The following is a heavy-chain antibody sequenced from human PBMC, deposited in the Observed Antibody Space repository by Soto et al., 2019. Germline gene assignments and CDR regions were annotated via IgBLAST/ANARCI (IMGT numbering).Heavy chain of an antibody. Sequence: ASVKVSCKASGYTFTGYYMHWVRQAPGQGLEWMGWINPNSGGTNYAQKFQGWVTMTRDTSISTAYMELSRLRSDDTAVYYCARDGGYDSSGYPFDYWGQGTLVTVSS. CDR1: GYTFTGYY. J-gene: IGHJ4*02. V-gene: IGHV1-2*04. CDR3: ARDGGYDSSGYPFDY. CDR2: INPNSGGT. D-gene: IGHD3-22*01.